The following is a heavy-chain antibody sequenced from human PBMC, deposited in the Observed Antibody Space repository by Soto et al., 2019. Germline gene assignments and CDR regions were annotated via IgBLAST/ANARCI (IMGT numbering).Heavy chain of an antibody. CDR3: ARVNQGTTSIQYYYYYYMDV. CDR1: GGSISSGGYY. CDR2: IYYSGST. J-gene: IGHJ6*03. Sequence: QVQLQESGPGLVKPSQTLSLTCTVSGGSISSGGYYWSWIRQHPGKGLEWIGYIYYSGSTYYNPSIKSRATISVDTSKNQFSLKLSSVTAADTAVYYCARVNQGTTSIQYYYYYYMDVWGKGTTVTVSS. V-gene: IGHV4-31*03. D-gene: IGHD2-21*02.